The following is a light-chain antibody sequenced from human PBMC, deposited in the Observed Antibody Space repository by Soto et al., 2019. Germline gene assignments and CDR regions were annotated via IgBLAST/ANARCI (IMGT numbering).Light chain of an antibody. CDR3: SSYTSTMTNV. CDR1: RSDVGGFNS. CDR2: DVV. Sequence: QSVLTQPSSLSGSPGQSITISCTGTRSDVGGFNSVSWYQLRPGTAPKLILYDVVDRPSGVSYRFSGSKSGNTASLTISGLQAADEADYFCSSYTSTMTNVFGSGTKVTVL. V-gene: IGLV2-14*03. J-gene: IGLJ1*01.